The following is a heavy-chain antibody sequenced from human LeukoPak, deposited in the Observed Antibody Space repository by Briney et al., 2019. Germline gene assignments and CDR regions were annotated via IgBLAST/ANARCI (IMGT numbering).Heavy chain of an antibody. CDR1: GYAFTSSD. Sequence: ASVKVSCKASGYAFTSSDINRVRQATGHGLEWMGWMNPNSGNTGSAQKFQARVTMTRNTSISTAYMELSSLRSEDTAVYYCARGDGWYGFWGQGTLVTVSS. J-gene: IGHJ4*02. CDR2: MNPNSGNT. CDR3: ARGDGWYGF. V-gene: IGHV1-8*01. D-gene: IGHD6-19*01.